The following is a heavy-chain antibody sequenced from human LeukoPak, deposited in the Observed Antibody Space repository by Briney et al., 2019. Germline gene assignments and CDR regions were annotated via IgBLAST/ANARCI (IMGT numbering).Heavy chain of an antibody. CDR1: GFTFSDVW. CDR3: ARLGEKADFDY. CDR2: IKQDGSEK. J-gene: IGHJ4*02. V-gene: IGHV3-7*01. Sequence: GGSQRLSCAASGFTFSDVWMSWVRQAPGKGLEWVANIKQDGSEKYYVDSVKGRFTMSRDNAKNSLYLQLNSLRAEDTAVYYCARLGEKADFDYWGQGTLVTVSS. D-gene: IGHD3-16*01.